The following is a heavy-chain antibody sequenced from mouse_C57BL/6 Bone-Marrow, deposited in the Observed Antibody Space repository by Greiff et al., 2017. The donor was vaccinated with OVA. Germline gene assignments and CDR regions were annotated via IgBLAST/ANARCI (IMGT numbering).Heavy chain of an antibody. Sequence: EVKLMESEGGLVQPGSSMKLSCTASGFTFSDYYMAWVRQVPEKGLEWVANINYDGSSTYYLDSLKSRFIISRDNAKNILYLQMSSLKSEDTATYYCARDEGLYAMDYWGQGTSVTVSS. J-gene: IGHJ4*01. V-gene: IGHV5-16*01. CDR3: ARDEGLYAMDY. CDR1: GFTFSDYY. CDR2: INYDGSST.